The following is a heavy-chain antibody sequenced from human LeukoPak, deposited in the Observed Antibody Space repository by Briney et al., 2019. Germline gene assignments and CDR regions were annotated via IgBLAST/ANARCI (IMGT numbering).Heavy chain of an antibody. D-gene: IGHD6-13*01. J-gene: IGHJ4*02. Sequence: GGSLRLSCAASGSTFSSYWMSWVRQAPGKGPEWVANIKKDGSEKYYVDSVKGRFTISRDNAKNSLYLQMNSLRAEDTAVYYCARECLISSSSDYWGQGTLVTVSS. V-gene: IGHV3-7*01. CDR3: ARECLISSSSDY. CDR1: GSTFSSYW. CDR2: IKKDGSEK.